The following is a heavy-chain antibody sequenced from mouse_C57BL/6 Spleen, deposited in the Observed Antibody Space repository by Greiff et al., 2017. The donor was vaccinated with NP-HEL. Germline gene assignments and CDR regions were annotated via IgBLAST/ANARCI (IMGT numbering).Heavy chain of an antibody. CDR3: ARDQGRQLRLTWFAY. CDR2: ISYDGSN. V-gene: IGHV3-6*01. CDR1: GYSITSGYY. J-gene: IGHJ3*01. Sequence: DVQLQESGPGLVKPSQSLSLTCSVTGYSITSGYYWNWIRQFPGNKLEWMGYISYDGSNNYNPSLKNRISITRDTSKNQFFLKLNSVTTEDTATYYCARDQGRQLRLTWFAYWGQGTLVTVSA. D-gene: IGHD3-2*02.